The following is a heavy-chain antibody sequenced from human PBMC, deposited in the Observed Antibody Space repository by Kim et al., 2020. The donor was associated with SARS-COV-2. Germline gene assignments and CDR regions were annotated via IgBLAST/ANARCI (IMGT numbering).Heavy chain of an antibody. D-gene: IGHD1-26*01. V-gene: IGHV4-34*01. CDR3: ASKLAINSGSYFGY. CDR2: INHSGST. CDR1: GGSFSGYY. J-gene: IGHJ4*02. Sequence: SETLSLTCAVYGGSFSGYYWSWIRQPPGKGLEWIGEINHSGSTNYNPSLKSRVTISVDTSKNQFSLKLSSVTAADTAVYYCASKLAINSGSYFGYWGQGTLVTVSS.